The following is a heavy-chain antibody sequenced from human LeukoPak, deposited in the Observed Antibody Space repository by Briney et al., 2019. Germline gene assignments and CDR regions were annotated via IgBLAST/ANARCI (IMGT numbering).Heavy chain of an antibody. CDR3: ARGVRAYCTNGVCYKGWFDP. CDR1: GGSFSGYY. V-gene: IGHV4-34*01. Sequence: SETLSLTCAVYGGSFSGYYWSWIRQPPGKGLEWIGEINHSGSTNYNPSLKSRVTISVDTSKNQFSLKLSSVTAADTAVYYCARGVRAYCTNGVCYKGWFDPWGQGTLVTVSS. D-gene: IGHD2-8*01. CDR2: INHSGST. J-gene: IGHJ5*02.